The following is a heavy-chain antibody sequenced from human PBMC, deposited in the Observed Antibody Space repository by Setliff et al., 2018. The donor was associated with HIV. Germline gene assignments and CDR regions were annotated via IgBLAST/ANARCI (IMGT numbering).Heavy chain of an antibody. V-gene: IGHV4-31*03. Sequence: SETLSLTCTVSGGSISSGGYYWSWIRQHPGKGLEWIGYIYYSGCPYYNPSLKSRVTISLDTSKNQFSLKLSSVTAADTAVYYCARADSIYWYFDRWGRGTLVTVSS. CDR2: IYYSGCP. CDR3: ARADSIYWYFDR. CDR1: GGSISSGGYY. J-gene: IGHJ2*01.